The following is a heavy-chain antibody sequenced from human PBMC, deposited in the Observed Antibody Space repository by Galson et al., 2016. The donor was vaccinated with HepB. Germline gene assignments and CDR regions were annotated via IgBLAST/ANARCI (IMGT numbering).Heavy chain of an antibody. J-gene: IGHJ5*02. CDR2: ISGYSGNT. CDR1: GYTFSNYG. V-gene: IGHV1-18*01. CDR3: AKDYSSSTNWFDP. D-gene: IGHD6-6*01. Sequence: SVKVSCKASGYTFSNYGISWVRQAPGQGLEWMGWISGYSGNTNYAERLQGRVTMTADTSTNIAYMELTNLRSDDTAVYYCAKDYSSSTNWFDPWGQGTLVTVSS.